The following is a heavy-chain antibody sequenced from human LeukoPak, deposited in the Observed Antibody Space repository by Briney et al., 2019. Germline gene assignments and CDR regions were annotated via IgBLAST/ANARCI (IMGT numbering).Heavy chain of an antibody. CDR3: ARIPVAVAGTDWFDP. V-gene: IGHV1-18*01. D-gene: IGHD6-19*01. J-gene: IGHJ5*02. CDR1: GYTFTSYG. CDR2: ISAYNGNT. Sequence: ASAKVSCKASGYTFTSYGISWVRQAPGQGLEWMGWISAYNGNTNYAQKLQGRVTMTTDTSTSTAYMELRSLRSDDTAVYYCARIPVAVAGTDWFDPWGQGTLVTVSS.